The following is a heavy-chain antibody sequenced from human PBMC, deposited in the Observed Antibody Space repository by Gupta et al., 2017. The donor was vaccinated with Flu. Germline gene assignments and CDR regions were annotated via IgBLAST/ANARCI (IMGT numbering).Heavy chain of an antibody. CDR2: IGSTSSPA. V-gene: IGHV3-48*02. D-gene: IGHD2-2*01. J-gene: IGHJ4*02. Sequence: EGHLVESGGGLVQPGGSVRLSCTASGFSFRSYSMNWVRQAPGKGLEWVSHIGSTSSPAYYTDSVKGRFTISRDNAKNSLYLQMNSLRDEDTAVYYCARDYWGPQLPHFDLWGQGSLVTVSS. CDR3: ARDYWGPQLPHFDL. CDR1: GFSFRSYS.